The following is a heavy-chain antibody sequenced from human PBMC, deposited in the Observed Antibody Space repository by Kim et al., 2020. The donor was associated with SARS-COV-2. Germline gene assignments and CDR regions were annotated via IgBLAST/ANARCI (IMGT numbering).Heavy chain of an antibody. CDR1: GGTFSSYT. D-gene: IGHD5-12*01. J-gene: IGHJ4*02. CDR3: ARVLGRGATSIDY. V-gene: IGHV1-69*02. CDR2: IIPILGIA. Sequence: SVKVSCKASGGTFSSYTISWVRQAPGQGLEWMGRIIPILGIANYAQKFQGRVTITADKSTSTAYMELSSLRSEDTAVYYCARVLGRGATSIDYWGQGTLVTVSS.